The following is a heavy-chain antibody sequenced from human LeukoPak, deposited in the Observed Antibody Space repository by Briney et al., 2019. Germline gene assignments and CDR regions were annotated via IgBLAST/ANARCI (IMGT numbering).Heavy chain of an antibody. J-gene: IGHJ6*03. CDR3: ASHVNYYGSGKSIMDYYMDV. CDR1: GFTFSDYY. D-gene: IGHD3-10*01. Sequence: PGGSLRLSCAASGFTFSDYYMSWIRQAPGKGLEWVSYINSSGSTIYYADSVKGRFTISRDNAKNSLYLQMNSLRAEDTAVYYCASHVNYYGSGKSIMDYYMDVWGKGTTVTISS. CDR2: INSSGSTI. V-gene: IGHV3-11*01.